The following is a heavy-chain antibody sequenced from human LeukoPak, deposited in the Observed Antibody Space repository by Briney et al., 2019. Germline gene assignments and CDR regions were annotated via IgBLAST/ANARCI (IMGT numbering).Heavy chain of an antibody. D-gene: IGHD3-22*01. CDR1: GGSFSGYY. J-gene: IGHJ4*02. V-gene: IGHV4-34*01. Sequence: SETLSLTCAVYGGSFSGYYWSWIRQAPGKGLEWIGEINHSGSTNYNPSLKSRVTISVDTSKNQFSLKLSSVTAADTAVYYCARSLNYYYDSSGYGFDYWGQGTLVTVSS. CDR3: ARSLNYYYDSSGYGFDY. CDR2: INHSGST.